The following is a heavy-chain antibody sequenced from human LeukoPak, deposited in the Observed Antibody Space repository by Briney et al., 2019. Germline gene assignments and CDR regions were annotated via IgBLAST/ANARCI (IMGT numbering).Heavy chain of an antibody. CDR1: GGSISTSSYY. Sequence: SETLSLTCTVSGGSISTSSYYWGWVRQPPGKGLEWIGNIFYSGSTYYSPSLKSRVTISLDTSKNQFSLKLSSVTAADTAVYYCARQRELWFGGFHTTEIDYWGQGTLVTVSS. D-gene: IGHD3-10*01. V-gene: IGHV4-39*01. J-gene: IGHJ4*02. CDR3: ARQRELWFGGFHTTEIDY. CDR2: IFYSGST.